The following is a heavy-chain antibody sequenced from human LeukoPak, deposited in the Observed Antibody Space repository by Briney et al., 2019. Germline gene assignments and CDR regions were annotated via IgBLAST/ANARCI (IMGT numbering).Heavy chain of an antibody. D-gene: IGHD5-24*01. CDR3: ARPLEAAFDI. CDR2: IYHSGST. CDR1: GYSISSGYY. Sequence: SETLSLTCAVSGYSISSGYYWGWIRQPAGKGLEWIGSIYHSGSTYYNPSLKSRVTISVDTSKNQFSLKLSSVTAADTAVYYCARPLEAAFDIWGQGTMVTVSS. V-gene: IGHV4-38-2*01. J-gene: IGHJ3*02.